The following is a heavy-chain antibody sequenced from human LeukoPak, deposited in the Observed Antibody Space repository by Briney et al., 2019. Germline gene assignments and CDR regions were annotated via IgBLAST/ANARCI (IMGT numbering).Heavy chain of an antibody. CDR3: AKDAGYYYDSSGSLLDY. CDR2: ISGSGGST. D-gene: IGHD3-22*01. J-gene: IGHJ4*02. CDR1: GFTFSSYG. V-gene: IGHV3-23*01. Sequence: GGSLRLSCAASGFTFSSYGMSWVRQAPGKGLEWGSAISGSGGSTYYADSVKGRFTISRDNSKNTLYLQMNSLRAEDTAVYYCAKDAGYYYDSSGSLLDYWGQGTLVTVSS.